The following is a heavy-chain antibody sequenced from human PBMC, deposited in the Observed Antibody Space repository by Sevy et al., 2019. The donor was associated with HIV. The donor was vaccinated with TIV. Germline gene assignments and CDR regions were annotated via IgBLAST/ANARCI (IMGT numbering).Heavy chain of an antibody. CDR3: AAGDTAFLADLDF. CDR2: ISSTDGST. V-gene: IGHV3-23*01. Sequence: GGSLRLSCGASGFSISTHAMNWVRQAPGRGLEWISGISSTDGSTHYADSVKGRFTISRDNSKNTVHLQMNSLRPEDTALYYCAAGDTAFLADLDFWGQGTLVTVSS. D-gene: IGHD5-18*01. J-gene: IGHJ4*02. CDR1: GFSISTHA.